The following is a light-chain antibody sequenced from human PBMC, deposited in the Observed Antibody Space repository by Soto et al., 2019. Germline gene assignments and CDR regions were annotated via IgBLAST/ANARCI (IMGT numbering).Light chain of an antibody. CDR3: QSYDSSLSAVV. CDR2: GNS. Sequence: QSVLTQPPSVSGAPGQRVTISCTGSSSNIGAGYDVHWYQQLPGTAPKLLIYGNSNRPSGVPDRFSGSKSGTSASLDITGLQAEDEADYYCQSYDSSLSAVVFGGGTKFTVL. CDR1: SSNIGAGYD. J-gene: IGLJ2*01. V-gene: IGLV1-40*01.